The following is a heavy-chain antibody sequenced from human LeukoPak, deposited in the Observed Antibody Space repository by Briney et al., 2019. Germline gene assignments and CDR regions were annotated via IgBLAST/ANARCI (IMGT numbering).Heavy chain of an antibody. CDR2: IYHSGST. CDR3: ARDGSSSDAFDI. V-gene: IGHV4-30-2*01. CDR1: GGSISSGGYY. Sequence: SETLSLTCTVSGGSISSGGYYWSCIRQPPGKGLEWIGYIYHSGSTYYNPSLKSRVTISVDRSKNQFSLKLSSVTAADTAVYYCARDGSSSDAFDIWGQGTMVTVSS. D-gene: IGHD6-6*01. J-gene: IGHJ3*02.